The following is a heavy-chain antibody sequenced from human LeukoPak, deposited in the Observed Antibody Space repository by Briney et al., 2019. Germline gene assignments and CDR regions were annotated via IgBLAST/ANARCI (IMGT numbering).Heavy chain of an antibody. CDR2: IYYSGST. CDR1: GGSISSYY. J-gene: IGHJ5*02. D-gene: IGHD6-13*01. CDR3: ARGYSSSWYPNWFDP. Sequence: SETLSLTCTVSGGSISSYYWSWIRQPPGKGLEWIGYIYYSGSTNYNPSLKSRVTISVDTSKNQFSLKLSSVTAADTAVYYCARGYSSSWYPNWFDPWGQGTLVTVSS. V-gene: IGHV4-59*08.